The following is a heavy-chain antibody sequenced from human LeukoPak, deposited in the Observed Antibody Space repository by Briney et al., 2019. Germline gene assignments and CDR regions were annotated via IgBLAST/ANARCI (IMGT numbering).Heavy chain of an antibody. V-gene: IGHV1-18*01. CDR3: AREAGGYFGRYYFDY. D-gene: IGHD3-9*01. CDR1: GYTFTSYG. Sequence: VASVKVSCKASGYTFTSYGISWVRQAPGQGLEWMGWISTYNGNTNYAQKLQGRVTMTTDTSTSTAYLVLRSLRSDDTAVYYCAREAGGYFGRYYFDYRGQGTLVTVSS. J-gene: IGHJ4*02. CDR2: ISTYNGNT.